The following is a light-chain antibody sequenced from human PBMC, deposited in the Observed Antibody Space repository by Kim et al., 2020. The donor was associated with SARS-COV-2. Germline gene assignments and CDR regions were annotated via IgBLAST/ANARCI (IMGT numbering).Light chain of an antibody. Sequence: IVMTQSPDSLAVSLGERATINCKSSQSVLHSSNNKNYLAWYQHKPGQPPKVLIYWASTRESGVPDRFSGSGSGTDFTLTISGLQAEDVAVYYCQHRVTFGQGTKVDIK. CDR2: WAS. J-gene: IGKJ1*01. CDR3: QHRVT. CDR1: QSVLHSSNNKNY. V-gene: IGKV4-1*01.